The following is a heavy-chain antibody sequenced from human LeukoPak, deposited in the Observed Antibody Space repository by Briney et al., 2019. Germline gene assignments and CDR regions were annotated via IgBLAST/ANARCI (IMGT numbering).Heavy chain of an antibody. D-gene: IGHD3-22*01. CDR3: ARHLYYDSSGYPRGDAFDI. CDR2: IYPGDSDT. CDR1: GYSFTSYW. V-gene: IGHV5-51*01. J-gene: IGHJ3*02. Sequence: GYSLKVSSKASGYSFTSYWIGWVRQIPGKGLKCQALIYPGDSDTSFNPSFQGQVNISPDKSISTAYLQWSSLKASVTAMYYCARHLYYDSSGYPRGDAFDIWGQGTMVTVSS.